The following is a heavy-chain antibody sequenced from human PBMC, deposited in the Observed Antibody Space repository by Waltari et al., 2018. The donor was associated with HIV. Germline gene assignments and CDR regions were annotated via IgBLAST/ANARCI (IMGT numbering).Heavy chain of an antibody. D-gene: IGHD3-22*01. J-gene: IGHJ4*02. Sequence: QVQLQQWGAGLLKASETLSLTCAVYGGSFSGYYWSWIRQLPGKGLEWIGEISHSGSTNHNPSLKSRVTTSVDTSKNQFSLNLSSVTAADTAVYYCARRHDSSGYYDDYWGQGTLVTVSS. CDR3: ARRHDSSGYYDDY. V-gene: IGHV4-34*01. CDR1: GGSFSGYY. CDR2: ISHSGST.